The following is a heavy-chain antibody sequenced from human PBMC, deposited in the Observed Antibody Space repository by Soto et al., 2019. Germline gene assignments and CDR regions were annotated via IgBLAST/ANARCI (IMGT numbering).Heavy chain of an antibody. J-gene: IGHJ4*02. V-gene: IGHV3-15*07. D-gene: IGHD1-1*01. CDR2: IKRKADGETA. Sequence: EVQLVESGGGLVKPGGSLRLSCVASGFSFTNAWMIWVRQAPGKGLEWVGHIKRKADGETADHATPVKGRFTISRDDSKNTVYLQMNSLKTEDTGVYYCTTGVAGYNPFDYWGQGTLVTVSS. CDR1: GFSFTNAW. CDR3: TTGVAGYNPFDY.